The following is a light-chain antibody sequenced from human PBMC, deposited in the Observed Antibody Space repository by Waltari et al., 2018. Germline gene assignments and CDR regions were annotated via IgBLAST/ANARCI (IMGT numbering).Light chain of an antibody. CDR1: QGISSY. Sequence: DIQLTQSPSFLSASVGDSVTITCRASQGISSYLAWYQQKPGKAPKLLIYAASTLQSGVPSRVSGSGSGTEFTLTISSLQPEDFATYYCQQLKIFGPGTKVDIE. V-gene: IGKV1-9*01. CDR2: AAS. CDR3: QQLKI. J-gene: IGKJ3*01.